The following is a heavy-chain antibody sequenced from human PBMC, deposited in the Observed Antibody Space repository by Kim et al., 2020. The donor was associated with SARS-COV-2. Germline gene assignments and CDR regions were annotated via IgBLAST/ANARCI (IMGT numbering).Heavy chain of an antibody. D-gene: IGHD6-13*01. V-gene: IGHV3-66*01. Sequence: GSLRLSCAASGFTVSSNYMSWLLQAPGKGLEWLSVIYSGDKTYYVESVKGRLTISRDNSKNTLYLQMSSLRVEDTAVYYCATNLAAAGVVWGQGTLVT. CDR3: ATNLAAAGVV. CDR1: GFTVSSNY. CDR2: IYSGDKT. J-gene: IGHJ4*02.